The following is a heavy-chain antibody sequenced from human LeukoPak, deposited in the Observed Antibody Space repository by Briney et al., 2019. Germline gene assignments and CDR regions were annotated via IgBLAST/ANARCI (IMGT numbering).Heavy chain of an antibody. Sequence: SETLSLTCAVYGGSFSGYYWSWIRQPPGKGLEWIGEINHSGSTNYNPSLKSRVTISVDTSKNQFSLKLSSVTAADTAVYYCARAAEIGSPYGMDVWGQGTTVTVSS. V-gene: IGHV4-34*01. CDR3: ARAAEIGSPYGMDV. D-gene: IGHD3-10*01. CDR1: GGSFSGYY. CDR2: INHSGST. J-gene: IGHJ6*02.